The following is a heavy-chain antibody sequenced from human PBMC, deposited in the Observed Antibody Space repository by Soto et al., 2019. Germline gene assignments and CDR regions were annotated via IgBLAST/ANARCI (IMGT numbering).Heavy chain of an antibody. J-gene: IGHJ6*02. Sequence: QVQRVQSGAEVKKPGASVKVSCKASGYTFTSYDINWVRQATGQGLEWMGWMNPNSGNTGYAQKFQGRVTMTRNTTIRTADMELSSLRSEDTAVYYCAGGVGGGVSEGLGNGMDVWGQGTTVTVSS. CDR3: AGGVGGGVSEGLGNGMDV. CDR1: GYTFTSYD. D-gene: IGHD1-26*01. CDR2: MNPNSGNT. V-gene: IGHV1-8*01.